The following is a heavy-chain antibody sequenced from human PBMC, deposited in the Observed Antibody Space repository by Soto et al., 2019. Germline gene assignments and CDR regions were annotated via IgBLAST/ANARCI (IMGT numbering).Heavy chain of an antibody. CDR2: IHSDGSST. D-gene: IGHD6-19*01. Sequence: GSLRLSCAASGFTFSSYWMHWVRQAPGKGLVWVSGIHSDGSSTRYADSAKGRFTISRDNAKNTLYLQMNSLRVEDTAVYFCARVSGWSPFDFWGQGTVVTVSS. CDR3: ARVSGWSPFDF. CDR1: GFTFSSYW. V-gene: IGHV3-74*01. J-gene: IGHJ4*02.